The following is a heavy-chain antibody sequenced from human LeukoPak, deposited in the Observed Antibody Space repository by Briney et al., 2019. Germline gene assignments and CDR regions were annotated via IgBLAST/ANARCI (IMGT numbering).Heavy chain of an antibody. J-gene: IGHJ4*02. CDR3: AKDNSHIVVVTAISFYY. CDR2: ISGSGGST. D-gene: IGHD2-21*02. V-gene: IGHV3-23*01. Sequence: GGSLRLSCAASGFTFSSYAMSWVRQAPGKGLEWVSAISGSGGSTYYADSVKGRFTISRDNSKNTLYLQMNSLRAEDTAVYYCAKDNSHIVVVTAISFYYWGQGTLVAVSS. CDR1: GFTFSSYA.